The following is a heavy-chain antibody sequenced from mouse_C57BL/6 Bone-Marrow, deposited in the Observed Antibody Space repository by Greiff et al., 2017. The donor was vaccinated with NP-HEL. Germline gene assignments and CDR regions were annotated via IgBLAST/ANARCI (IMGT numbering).Heavy chain of an antibody. Sequence: QVQLKQPGAELVKPGASVKLSCKASGYTFTSYSMHWVKQRPGRGLEWIGRIDPNSGGTKYNEKFKSKATLTADKPSSPAYMQINSLTSEDPAVYYCASYYYGSSSFDFWDQGTPLPVSS. V-gene: IGHV1-72*01. CDR3: ASYYYGSSSFDF. J-gene: IGHJ2*01. CDR2: IDPNSGGT. D-gene: IGHD1-1*01. CDR1: GYTFTSYS.